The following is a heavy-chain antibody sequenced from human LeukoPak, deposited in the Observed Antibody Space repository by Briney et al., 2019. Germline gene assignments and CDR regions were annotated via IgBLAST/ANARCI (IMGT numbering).Heavy chain of an antibody. Sequence: SETLSLTCTVSGGSINNYCWSWIRQPPGKGLEWIGFFDNSGSTNYNPSLKSRVTISVDTSKNQVSLKLNSVTAADTAVYYCARGVFQWPARIDYWGRGTLVTVSS. J-gene: IGHJ4*02. D-gene: IGHD2-8*01. CDR2: FDNSGST. V-gene: IGHV4-59*08. CDR3: ARGVFQWPARIDY. CDR1: GGSINNYC.